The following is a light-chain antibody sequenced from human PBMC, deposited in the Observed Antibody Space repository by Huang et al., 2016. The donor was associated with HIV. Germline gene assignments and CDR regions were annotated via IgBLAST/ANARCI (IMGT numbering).Light chain of an antibody. CDR3: QQYNNWPPLT. Sequence: EIVMTQSPVTLSVSPGERATLSCRASQSVNSNLAWYQQTPGQAPRLLIYGASTRDTGIPARFSGSGSGTEFTLTISSLQSEDFAVYYCQQYNNWPPLTFGGGTKVEIK. J-gene: IGKJ4*01. CDR2: GAS. V-gene: IGKV3-15*01. CDR1: QSVNSN.